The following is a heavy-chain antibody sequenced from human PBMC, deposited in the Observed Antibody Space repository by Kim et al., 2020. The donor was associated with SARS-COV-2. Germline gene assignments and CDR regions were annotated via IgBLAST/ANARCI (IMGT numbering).Heavy chain of an antibody. Sequence: SVKVSCKASGGTFSSYAISWVRQAPGQGLEWMGGIIPIFGTANYAQKFQGRVTITADESTSTAYMELSSLRSEDTAVYYCASEGLGYCSGGSCYSLDYWGQGTLVTVSS. V-gene: IGHV1-69*13. CDR1: GGTFSSYA. J-gene: IGHJ4*02. D-gene: IGHD2-15*01. CDR2: IIPIFGTA. CDR3: ASEGLGYCSGGSCYSLDY.